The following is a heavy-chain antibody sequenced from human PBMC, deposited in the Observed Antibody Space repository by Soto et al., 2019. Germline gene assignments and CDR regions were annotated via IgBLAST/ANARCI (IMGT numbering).Heavy chain of an antibody. J-gene: IGHJ6*02. D-gene: IGHD6-25*01. Sequence: SVKVSCKASGATFSSYAISWERQAPGQGLEWMGRIIPFIGTANHAQKFQCRVTITADESTSTAYMELTSLRSEDTAVYYPARVVTATCPASYYPGMDVWGQGTTVTVCS. CDR2: IIPFIGTA. CDR1: GATFSSYA. V-gene: IGHV1-69*11. CDR3: ARVVTATCPASYYPGMDV.